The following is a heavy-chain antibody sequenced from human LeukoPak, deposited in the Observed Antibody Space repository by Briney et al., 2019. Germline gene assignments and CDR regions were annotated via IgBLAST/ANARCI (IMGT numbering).Heavy chain of an antibody. CDR2: ISYDGRNK. D-gene: IGHD6-13*01. CDR3: ASPAGYSSSWGNFDY. V-gene: IGHV3-30*03. CDR1: GFTVSSNY. Sequence: GGSLRLSCAASGFTVSSNYMSWVRQAPGKGLEWVAVISYDGRNKYYADSVKGRFTISRDNSKNTLYLQMNSLRSEDTAVYYCASPAGYSSSWGNFDYWGQGTLVTVSS. J-gene: IGHJ4*02.